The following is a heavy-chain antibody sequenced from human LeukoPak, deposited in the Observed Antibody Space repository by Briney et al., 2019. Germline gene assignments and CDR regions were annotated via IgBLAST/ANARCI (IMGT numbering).Heavy chain of an antibody. CDR2: IYYSGST. CDR3: ARVVDSGWFDP. Sequence: SETLSLTCTVSGGSISSSSYYWGWIRQPPGKGLEWIGSIYYSGSTYYNPSLKSRVTISVDTSKNQFSLKLSSVTAADTAVYYCARVVDSGWFDPWGQGTLVTVSS. J-gene: IGHJ5*02. CDR1: GGSISSSSYY. V-gene: IGHV4-39*07. D-gene: IGHD1-26*01.